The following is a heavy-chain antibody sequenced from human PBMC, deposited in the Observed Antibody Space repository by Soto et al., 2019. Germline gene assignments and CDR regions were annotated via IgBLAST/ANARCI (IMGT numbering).Heavy chain of an antibody. CDR2: ISSSGSSK. J-gene: IGHJ6*02. V-gene: IGHV3-48*03. Sequence: GGSRRLSCAASGFTFSSYEMYWVHQAPGKGLEWVSRISSSGSSKYYAESVKGAFTISRDKAQTSLYLQKTSLRAQATAVYYCACTYGSGYSPDLYYGMDVWGQGTTVTVSS. CDR1: GFTFSSYE. CDR3: ACTYGSGYSPDLYYGMDV. D-gene: IGHD3-3*01.